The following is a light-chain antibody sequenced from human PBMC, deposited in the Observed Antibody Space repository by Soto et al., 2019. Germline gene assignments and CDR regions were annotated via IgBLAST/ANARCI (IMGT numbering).Light chain of an antibody. J-gene: IGKJ1*01. CDR1: QSVNNN. CDR2: GAS. Sequence: ETLMTQSPATLSVSPGERATLSCRASQSVNNNLAWYQQKLGQAPRVLIYGASTRATGIPARFTGSGSGTEFILTITSLQSEDSAVYYCQEYNTWPWTFGQGTKV. CDR3: QEYNTWPWT. V-gene: IGKV3-15*01.